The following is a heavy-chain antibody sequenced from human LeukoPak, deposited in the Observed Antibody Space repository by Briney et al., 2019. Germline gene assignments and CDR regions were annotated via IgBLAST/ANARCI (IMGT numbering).Heavy chain of an antibody. CDR3: ANTIRELSGGAFDI. CDR1: GVTFSSDV. D-gene: IGHD1-26*01. V-gene: IGHV3-30*02. CDR2: IWYDGNNK. J-gene: IGHJ3*02. Sequence: GGALRLSCAASGVTFSSDVMRWGRQGPGKGREWVAFIWYDGNNKYYADSVKGRVTISRDNFKNTMYLQMNSLRAEDTAVYYCANTIRELSGGAFDIWGQGTMVTVSS.